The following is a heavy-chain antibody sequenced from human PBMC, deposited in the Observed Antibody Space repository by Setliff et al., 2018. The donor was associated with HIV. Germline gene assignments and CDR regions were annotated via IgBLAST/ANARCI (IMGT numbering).Heavy chain of an antibody. Sequence: SVKVSCKASGGTFSSYAINWVRQAPGQGLEWMGGIIPMFGTLNFAQKFQGRVTITTDESTSTAYMELNSLRSEDTAVYYCARGHSHGYGYSGSYGPFDIWGQGTMDTVSS. D-gene: IGHD1-26*01. CDR1: GGTFSSYA. J-gene: IGHJ3*02. CDR2: IIPMFGTL. CDR3: ARGHSHGYGYSGSYGPFDI. V-gene: IGHV1-69*05.